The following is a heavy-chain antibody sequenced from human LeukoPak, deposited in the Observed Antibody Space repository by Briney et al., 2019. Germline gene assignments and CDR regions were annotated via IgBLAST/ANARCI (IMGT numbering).Heavy chain of an antibody. J-gene: IGHJ6*02. CDR3: ARVRPRYCSGGSCYSIANYYGMDV. D-gene: IGHD2-15*01. CDR1: GGSFSGYY. Sequence: SETLSLTCAVYGGSFSGYYWSWIRQPPGKGLEWIGEINHSGSTNYNPSLKSRVTISVDTSKNQFSLKLSSVTAADTAVYYCARVRPRYCSGGSCYSIANYYGMDVWGQGTTVTVSS. CDR2: INHSGST. V-gene: IGHV4-34*01.